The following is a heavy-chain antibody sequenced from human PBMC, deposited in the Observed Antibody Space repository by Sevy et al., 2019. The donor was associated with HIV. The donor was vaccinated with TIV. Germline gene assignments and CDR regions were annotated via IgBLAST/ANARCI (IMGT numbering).Heavy chain of an antibody. CDR1: GFTFSSYG. CDR3: AKEGIVVVPAAILRVDAFDI. D-gene: IGHD2-2*02. J-gene: IGHJ3*02. Sequence: WGSLRLSCAASGFTFSSYGMHWVRQAPGKGLEWVAFIRYDGSNKYYADSVKGRFTISRDNSKNTLYLQMNSLRAEDTAVYYCAKEGIVVVPAAILRVDAFDIWGQGTMVTVSS. CDR2: IRYDGSNK. V-gene: IGHV3-30*02.